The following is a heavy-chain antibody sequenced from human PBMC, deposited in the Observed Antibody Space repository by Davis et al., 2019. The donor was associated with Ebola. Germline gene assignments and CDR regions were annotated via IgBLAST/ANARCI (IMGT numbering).Heavy chain of an antibody. CDR1: GFTFISYA. J-gene: IGHJ4*02. D-gene: IGHD3-3*01. CDR3: ARDLRITIFGVVIWSPPNY. V-gene: IGHV3-30*01. Sequence: GESLKISCAASGFTFISYAMHWVRQAPGKGLEWVAVISYDESNKYYADSVKGRFTISRDNSKNTLYLQMNSLRAEDTAVYYCARDLRITIFGVVIWSPPNYWGQGTLVTVSS. CDR2: ISYDESNK.